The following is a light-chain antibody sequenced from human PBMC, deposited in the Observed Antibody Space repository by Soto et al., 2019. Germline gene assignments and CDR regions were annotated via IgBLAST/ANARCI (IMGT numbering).Light chain of an antibody. Sequence: QSVLTQPASVSGSPGQSITISCSGSSSDVGGYSYVSWYQQLPGIAPKLMIYDVSDRPCGGSNRFSGSKSGNRASLTISGLQPEDEADYYCISYTSSSLYVFGTGTKVTVL. CDR2: DVS. V-gene: IGLV2-14*01. CDR1: SSDVGGYSY. CDR3: ISYTSSSLYV. J-gene: IGLJ1*01.